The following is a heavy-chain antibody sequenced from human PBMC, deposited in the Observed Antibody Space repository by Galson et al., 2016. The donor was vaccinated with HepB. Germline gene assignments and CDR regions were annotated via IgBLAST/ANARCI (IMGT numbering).Heavy chain of an antibody. CDR3: ARGTRVSHSSGWYDYHYYGMDV. CDR2: INAGNGDT. Sequence: SVKVSCKASGYTFTNYALHWVRQAPGQRLEWMGWINAGNGDTKYSQKFQGRVTITRDTSASTAYMDLSSLRSDDTAVYYCARGTRVSHSSGWYDYHYYGMDVWGQGTTVTVSS. J-gene: IGHJ6*02. D-gene: IGHD6-19*01. V-gene: IGHV1-3*01. CDR1: GYTFTNYA.